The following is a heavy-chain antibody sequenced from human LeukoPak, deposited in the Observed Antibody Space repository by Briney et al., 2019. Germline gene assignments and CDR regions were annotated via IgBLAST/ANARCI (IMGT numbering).Heavy chain of an antibody. V-gene: IGHV4-30-2*03. CDR1: GGSISSGDYY. CDR2: IYYSGIT. D-gene: IGHD4-17*01. J-gene: IGHJ4*02. Sequence: SQTLSLTCTVSGGSISSGDYYWSWLRQPPGKGLEWIGTIYYSGITYYNPSLKSRVTISVDTSKNQFSLKLTSLTAADTAVYYCARLTRYGDARVWGQGTLVTVSS. CDR3: ARLTRYGDARV.